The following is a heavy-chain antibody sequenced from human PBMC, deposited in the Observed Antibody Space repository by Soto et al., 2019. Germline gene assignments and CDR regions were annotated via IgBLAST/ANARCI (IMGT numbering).Heavy chain of an antibody. J-gene: IGHJ4*02. CDR2: IGGSGGDT. D-gene: IGHD3-22*01. CDR3: AKDAPGSGWLSDY. Sequence: EAQLLESGGGLVHPGGSLRLSCAASGFTFSIYALSWVRQAPGKGLEGVSTIGGSGGDTTYADFVRGRFTVSRDNSRNTLYLQMNSLRAEDTAIYYCAKDAPGSGWLSDYWGRGTLVTVSS. CDR1: GFTFSIYA. V-gene: IGHV3-23*01.